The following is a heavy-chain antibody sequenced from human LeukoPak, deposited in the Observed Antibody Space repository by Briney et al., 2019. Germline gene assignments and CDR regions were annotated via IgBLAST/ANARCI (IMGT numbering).Heavy chain of an antibody. D-gene: IGHD3-10*01. CDR3: ARDSRYCSGSGSYQPFWFDP. J-gene: IGHJ5*02. Sequence: PGGSVTLSCAASGFTFHLYWMQWLPHAPGKGLEWLSRDSDDGTNTIYAHSVKGPFIISRDNAKNTLYLQMSSLRVADTAVYYCARDSRYCSGSGSYQPFWFDPWGQGTLVTVSS. CDR1: GFTFHLYW. CDR2: DSDDGTNT. V-gene: IGHV3-74*01.